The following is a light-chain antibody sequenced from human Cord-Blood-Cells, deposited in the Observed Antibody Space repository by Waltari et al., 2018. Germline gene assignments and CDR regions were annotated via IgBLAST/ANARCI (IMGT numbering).Light chain of an antibody. J-gene: IGLJ2*01. CDR1: SSDVGSYNL. CDR3: CSYAGSSTVV. Sequence: QSALTQPASVSGSPGQSITISCTGTSSDVGSYNLFSWYQQHPGKAPKLMIYEGSKRPSGVSNRFSGSKSGNTASLTISGLQAEDVADYYCCSYAGSSTVVFGGGTKLTVL. CDR2: EGS. V-gene: IGLV2-23*01.